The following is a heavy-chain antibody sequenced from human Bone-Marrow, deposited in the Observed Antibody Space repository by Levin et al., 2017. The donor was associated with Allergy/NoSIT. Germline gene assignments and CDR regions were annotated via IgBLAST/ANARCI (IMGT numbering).Heavy chain of an antibody. J-gene: IGHJ4*02. V-gene: IGHV1-69*06. D-gene: IGHD1-26*01. CDR1: GETFSSYA. Sequence: SVKVSCRVSGETFSSYAISWVRQAPGQGLEWMGGIIPVFGTANYAQKFQGRVTITADKDTSTVYMEVSGLRSEDTAVYYCAGWSGSYNGKNYPIDFWGQGTLVTVSS. CDR3: AGWSGSYNGKNYPIDF. CDR2: IIPVFGTA.